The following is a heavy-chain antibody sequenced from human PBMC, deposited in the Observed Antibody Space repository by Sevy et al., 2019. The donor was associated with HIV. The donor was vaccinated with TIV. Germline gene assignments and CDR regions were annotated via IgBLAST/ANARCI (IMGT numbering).Heavy chain of an antibody. V-gene: IGHV3-7*01. CDR1: GFTFNNYA. J-gene: IGHJ4*02. D-gene: IGHD3-10*01. CDR2: IKHDGSEQ. CDR3: ARERQEEDKSGAKFDY. Sequence: GGSLRLSCLASGFTFNNYAMSWVRQAPGKGLEWVANIKHDGSEQYYLDSVKGRFTVSRDNGKNSLYLQMTSLRVDDAAVYYCARERQEEDKSGAKFDYWGRGTLVTVSS.